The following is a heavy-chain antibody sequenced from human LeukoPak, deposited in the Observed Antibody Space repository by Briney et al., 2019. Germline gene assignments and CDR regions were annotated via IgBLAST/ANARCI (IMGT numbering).Heavy chain of an antibody. D-gene: IGHD3-22*01. CDR1: GDSINSLDL. V-gene: IGHV4-4*02. Sequence: PSGTLSLTCTVSGDSINSLDLWSWVRQPPGKGLEWIGEMYLSGTTHSNPSVKSRVTISIDKSKNQFFLNLSSVTAADTAVYYCAGLAGRYSSGLYYYYFGYWGQGTLVTVSS. J-gene: IGHJ4*02. CDR2: MYLSGTT. CDR3: AGLAGRYSSGLYYYYFGY.